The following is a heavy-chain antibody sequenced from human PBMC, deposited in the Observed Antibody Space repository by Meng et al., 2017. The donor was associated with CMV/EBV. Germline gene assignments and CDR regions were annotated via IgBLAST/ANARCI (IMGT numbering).Heavy chain of an antibody. V-gene: IGHV4-34*01. CDR1: GGSFSGYY. CDR3: ARGPTYYYYYGMDV. Sequence: PETLSLTCAVYGGSFSGYYWSWIRQPPGKGLEWIGEINHSGSTNYNPSLKSRVTISVDTSKNQFSLKLSSVTAADTAVYYCARGPTYYYYYGMDVWGQGATVTV. J-gene: IGHJ6*02. CDR2: INHSGST.